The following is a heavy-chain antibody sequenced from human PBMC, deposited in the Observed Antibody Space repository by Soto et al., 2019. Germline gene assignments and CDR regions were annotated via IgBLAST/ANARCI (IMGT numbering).Heavy chain of an antibody. D-gene: IGHD6-19*01. J-gene: IGHJ5*02. CDR3: AQGQKWLAP. CDR2: ISYDGSNK. Sequence: QVQLVESGGGVVQPGRSLRLSCAASGFTFSSYGMHWVRQAPGKGLEWVAVISYDGSNKYYADSVKGRFTISRDNSKNTLYLQMNSLRAEDTAVYYGAQGQKWLAPWGQGTLVTVSS. CDR1: GFTFSSYG. V-gene: IGHV3-30*18.